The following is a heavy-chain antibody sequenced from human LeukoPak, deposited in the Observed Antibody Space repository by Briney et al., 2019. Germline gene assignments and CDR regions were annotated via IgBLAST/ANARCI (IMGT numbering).Heavy chain of an antibody. CDR1: GFTFSSYW. CDR2: IKQDGSEK. V-gene: IGHV3-7*01. Sequence: GGSLRLSCAASGFTFSSYWMSWVRQAPGKGLEWVANIKQDGSEKYYVDSVKGRFTISRDNAKNSLYLQMNSLRAEDTAVYYCASPSRATYDFWSGYYNDYYYYGMDVWGQGTTVTVSS. CDR3: ASPSRATYDFWSGYYNDYYYYGMDV. D-gene: IGHD3-3*01. J-gene: IGHJ6*02.